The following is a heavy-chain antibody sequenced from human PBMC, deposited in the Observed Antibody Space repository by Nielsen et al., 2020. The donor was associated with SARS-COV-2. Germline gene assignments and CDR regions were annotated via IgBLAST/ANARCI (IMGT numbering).Heavy chain of an antibody. CDR1: GFTFGTYT. CDR2: ILGSGAAT. J-gene: IGHJ4*02. V-gene: IGHV3-23*01. Sequence: GESLKIPCTVSGFTFGTYTISWVRQPPGKGLQWVAGILGSGAATFYADSVKGRFTVSRDNSMNTVYLEMSRLRSEDTALYFCAKDRIPDGLWEIDYWGQGTRVTVSS. D-gene: IGHD1-14*01. CDR3: AKDRIPDGLWEIDY.